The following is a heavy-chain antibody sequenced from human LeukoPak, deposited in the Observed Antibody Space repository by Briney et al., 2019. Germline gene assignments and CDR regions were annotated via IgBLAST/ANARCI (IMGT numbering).Heavy chain of an antibody. CDR2: ISGSGGST. J-gene: IGHJ4*02. D-gene: IGHD3-16*01. CDR3: AKDLKGGYYFDY. Sequence: GGSLRLACAASGFIFSSYAMSWVRQAPGKGLEWVSAISGSGGSTYYADSVKGRFTISRDNSKNTLYLQMNSLRAEDTAVYYCAKDLKGGYYFDYWGQGTLVTVSS. CDR1: GFIFSSYA. V-gene: IGHV3-23*01.